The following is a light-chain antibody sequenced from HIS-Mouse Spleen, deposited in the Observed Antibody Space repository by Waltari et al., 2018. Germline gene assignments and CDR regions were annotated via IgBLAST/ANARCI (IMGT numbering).Light chain of an antibody. CDR2: EVS. V-gene: IGLV2-14*01. Sequence: QSALTQPASVSGSPGQSITISCTGTSSYVGGYNYVSWYQHHPGKAPKLMIYEVSNRASGVSNRFSGSKSDNSASLTISELQAEDEADYYCSSYTSSSTPYVFGTGTKVTVL. CDR1: SSYVGGYNY. CDR3: SSYTSSSTPYV. J-gene: IGLJ1*01.